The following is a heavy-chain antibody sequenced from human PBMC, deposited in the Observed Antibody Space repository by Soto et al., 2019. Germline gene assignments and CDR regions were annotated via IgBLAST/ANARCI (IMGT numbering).Heavy chain of an antibody. D-gene: IGHD6-13*01. CDR3: ARGRRDGVSSSWYTTPDY. Sequence: TSETLSLTCAVYGGSFSGYYWSWIRQPPGKGLEWIGEINHSGSTNYNPSLKSRVTISVDTSKNQFSLKLSSVTAADTAVYYCARGRRDGVSSSWYTTPDYWGQGTLVTVSS. V-gene: IGHV4-34*01. CDR2: INHSGST. J-gene: IGHJ4*02. CDR1: GGSFSGYY.